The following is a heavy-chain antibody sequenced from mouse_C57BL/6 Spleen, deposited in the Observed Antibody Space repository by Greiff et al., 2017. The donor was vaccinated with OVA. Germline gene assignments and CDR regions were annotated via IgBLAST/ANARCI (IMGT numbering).Heavy chain of an antibody. CDR2: IYPRSGNT. Sequence: QVQLQQSGAELARPGASVKLSCKASGYTFTSYGISWVKQRTGQGLEWIGEIYPRSGNTYYNEKFKGKATLTADKSSSTAYMEHRSLTSEDSAVYFCARRKRLYYDYDDYAMDYWGQGTSVTVSS. J-gene: IGHJ4*01. V-gene: IGHV1-81*01. CDR3: ARRKRLYYDYDDYAMDY. D-gene: IGHD2-4*01. CDR1: GYTFTSYG.